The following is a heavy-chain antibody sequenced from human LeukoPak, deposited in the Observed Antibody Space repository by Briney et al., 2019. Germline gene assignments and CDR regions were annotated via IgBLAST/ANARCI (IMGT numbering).Heavy chain of an antibody. J-gene: IGHJ4*02. CDR2: IYHSGST. D-gene: IGHD6-13*01. Sequence: PSETLSLTCAVSGGSISSGGYSRSWIRQPPGKGLEWIGYIYHSGSTYYNPSLKSRVTISVDRSKNQFSLKLSSVTAADTAVYYCARGGRGIAAAGTLFDYWGQGTLVTVSS. V-gene: IGHV4-30-2*01. CDR1: GGSISSGGYS. CDR3: ARGGRGIAAAGTLFDY.